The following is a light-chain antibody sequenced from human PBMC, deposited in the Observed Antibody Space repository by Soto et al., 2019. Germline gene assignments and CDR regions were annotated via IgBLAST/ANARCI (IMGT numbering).Light chain of an antibody. J-gene: IGLJ1*01. CDR3: SSYAGSNNFV. CDR2: EVS. V-gene: IGLV2-8*01. CDR1: SSDVGGYNS. Sequence: QSVLTQPPSASGSPGQSVTISCTGTSSDVGGYNSVSWYQQDPGKAPKLMIYEVSKRPSGVPDRFSGSKSGNTASLTVSGLQAEDEADYYCSSYAGSNNFVFGTGTKVTVL.